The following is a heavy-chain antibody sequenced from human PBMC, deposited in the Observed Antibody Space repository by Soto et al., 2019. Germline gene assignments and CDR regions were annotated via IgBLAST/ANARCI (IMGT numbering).Heavy chain of an antibody. CDR2: IYSSGST. Sequence: QVQLQESGPGLVKPSETLSLNCTVTGGTLSGYYWTWIRQSAGGGLEWIGRIYSSGSTNYNPSLKSRVTISLDTSMSHFSLRLRSVSAADTAVYYCARGQRFSDWFDPWGQGTLVTVSS. D-gene: IGHD3-3*01. V-gene: IGHV4-4*07. CDR3: ARGQRFSDWFDP. J-gene: IGHJ5*02. CDR1: GGTLSGYY.